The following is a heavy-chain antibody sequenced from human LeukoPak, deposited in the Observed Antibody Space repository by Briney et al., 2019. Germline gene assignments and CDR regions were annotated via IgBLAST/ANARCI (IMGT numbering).Heavy chain of an antibody. J-gene: IGHJ4*02. Sequence: PGGSLRLSCAASGFTFSSYAMSWVRQAPGKGLEWVSAISGSGGSTYYADSVKGRFTISRDNSKNTLYLQMNSLRAEGTAVYYCAKELVVVVVAATHRYFDYWGQGTLVTVSS. CDR1: GFTFSSYA. CDR3: AKELVVVVVAATHRYFDY. CDR2: ISGSGGST. D-gene: IGHD2-15*01. V-gene: IGHV3-23*01.